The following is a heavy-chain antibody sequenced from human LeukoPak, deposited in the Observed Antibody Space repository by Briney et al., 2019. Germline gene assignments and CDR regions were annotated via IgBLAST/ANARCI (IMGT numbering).Heavy chain of an antibody. D-gene: IGHD6-13*01. J-gene: IGHJ4*02. CDR1: GGSISSYY. CDR3: ARVAAAGGFDY. V-gene: IGHV4-4*07. CDR2: IYTSGST. Sequence: PSETLSLTCTVSGGSISSYYWGWIRQPAGKGLEWIGRIYTSGSTNYNPSLKSRVTMSVDTSKNQFSLKLSSVTAADTAVYYFARVAAAGGFDYWGQGTLVTVSS.